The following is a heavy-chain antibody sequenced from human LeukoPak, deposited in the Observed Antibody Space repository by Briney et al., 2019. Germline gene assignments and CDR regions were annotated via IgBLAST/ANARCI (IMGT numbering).Heavy chain of an antibody. D-gene: IGHD3-22*01. CDR3: ARPYYYDSSGYGI. CDR1: GYTFTGYY. Sequence: ASVKVSCKASGYTFTGYYMHWVRQAPGQGLEWMGWINPNSGGTNYAQKFQGRVTMTRDTSISTAYMELSRLRSDDTAVYYCARPYYYDSSGYGIWGQGTLVTVSP. V-gene: IGHV1-2*02. J-gene: IGHJ4*02. CDR2: INPNSGGT.